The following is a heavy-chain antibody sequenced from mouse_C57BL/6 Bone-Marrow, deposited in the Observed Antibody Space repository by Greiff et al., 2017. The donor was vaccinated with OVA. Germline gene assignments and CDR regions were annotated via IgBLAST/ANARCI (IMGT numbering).Heavy chain of an antibody. Sequence: QVQLQQSGAELVRPGTSVKVSCKASGYAFTNYLIEWVKQRPGQGLEWIGVINPGSGGTNYNEKFKGKATLTADKSSSTAYMQLSSLTSEDSAVYFCARSLNTVDYWGQGTSVTVSS. CDR1: GYAFTNYL. J-gene: IGHJ4*01. CDR3: ARSLNTVDY. V-gene: IGHV1-54*01. D-gene: IGHD6-2*01. CDR2: INPGSGGT.